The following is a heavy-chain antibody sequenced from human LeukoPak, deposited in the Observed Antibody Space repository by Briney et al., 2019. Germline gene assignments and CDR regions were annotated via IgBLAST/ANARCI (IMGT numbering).Heavy chain of an antibody. V-gene: IGHV1-46*01. CDR2: INPSGGST. CDR1: GYTFTSYY. CDR3: ARDGGSDAFDI. Sequence: ASVKVSCKSSGYTFTSYYMHWVRHAPGQGLEWMGIINPSGGSTSYAQKFQGRVTMTRDTSTSTVYMEMSSLRSEDTAVYYCARDGGSDAFDIWGQGTMVTVSS. J-gene: IGHJ3*02.